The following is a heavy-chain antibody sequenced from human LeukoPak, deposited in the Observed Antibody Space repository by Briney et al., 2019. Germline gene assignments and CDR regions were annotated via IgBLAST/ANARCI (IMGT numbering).Heavy chain of an antibody. D-gene: IGHD2-2*01. CDR1: GFTFSSHA. J-gene: IGHJ1*01. V-gene: IGHV3-30*04. CDR3: ARARSSTSASYVQH. CDR2: ISYDGSNK. Sequence: GGSLRLSCAASGFTFSSHAMHWVRQAPGKGLEWLAVISYDGSNKYNANSVKGRFTISRDNSNNTLYLQMNSLRPEDTAVYYCARARSSTSASYVQHWGQGTLVTVSS.